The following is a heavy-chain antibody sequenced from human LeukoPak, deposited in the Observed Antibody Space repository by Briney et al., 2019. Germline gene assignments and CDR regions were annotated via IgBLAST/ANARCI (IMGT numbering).Heavy chain of an antibody. CDR2: MNPNSGGT. Sequence: GASVKVSCKASGYTFTSYDINWVRQATGQGLEWMGWMNPNSGGTNYAQKFQGRVTMTRDTSISTAYMELSRLRSDDTAVYYCARDRGTYCSSTSCYSKNWFDPWGQGTLVTVSS. CDR1: GYTFTSYD. D-gene: IGHD2-2*01. V-gene: IGHV1-2*02. J-gene: IGHJ5*02. CDR3: ARDRGTYCSSTSCYSKNWFDP.